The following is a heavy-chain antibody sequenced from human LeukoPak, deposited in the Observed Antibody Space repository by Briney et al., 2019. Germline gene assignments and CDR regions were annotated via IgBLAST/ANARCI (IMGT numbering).Heavy chain of an antibody. V-gene: IGHV4-30-4*08. CDR2: IYYSGST. D-gene: IGHD2-2*02. CDR3: ARDLGPAAIDFDY. CDR1: Y. J-gene: IGHJ4*02. Sequence: YWIGWVRQMPGKGLEWIGYIYYSGSTYYNPSLKSRVTISVDTSKNQFSLKLSSVTAADTAVYYCARDLGPAAIDFDYWGQGTLVTVSS.